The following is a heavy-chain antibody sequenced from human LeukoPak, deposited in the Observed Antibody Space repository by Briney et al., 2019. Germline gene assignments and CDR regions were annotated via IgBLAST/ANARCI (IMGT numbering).Heavy chain of an antibody. CDR3: ARDISSSSFDY. V-gene: IGHV1-3*01. CDR2: INAGNGNT. Sequence: ASVTVSCTASGYTFTSYAMHWVRQAPGQRLEWMGWINAGNGNTKYSQKFQGRVTITRDTSASTAYMELSSLRSEDTAVYYCARDISSSSFDYWGQGTLVTVSS. D-gene: IGHD6-6*01. J-gene: IGHJ4*02. CDR1: GYTFTSYA.